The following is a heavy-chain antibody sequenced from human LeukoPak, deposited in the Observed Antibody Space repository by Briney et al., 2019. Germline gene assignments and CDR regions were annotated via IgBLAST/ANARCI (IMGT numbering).Heavy chain of an antibody. J-gene: IGHJ4*02. CDR3: ARDLYSSWYAFDY. D-gene: IGHD6-19*01. CDR1: GFTFSSSE. V-gene: IGHV3-48*03. Sequence: PGGSLRLSCAASGFTFSSSEMNWVRQAPGEGLEWVSYISRSGSTRYYADSVKGRFTISRDNAKNSLYLQMNSLRAEDAAVYYCARDLYSSWYAFDYWGQGTLVTVSS. CDR2: ISRSGSTR.